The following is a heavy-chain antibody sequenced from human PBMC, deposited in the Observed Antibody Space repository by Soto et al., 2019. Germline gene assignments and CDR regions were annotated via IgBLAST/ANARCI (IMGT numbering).Heavy chain of an antibody. V-gene: IGHV4-59*01. CDR1: GGSISSYY. Sequence: QVQLQESGPGLVKPSETLSLTCTVSGGSISSYYWSWIRQPPGQGLEWIGYIYYSGSTNYSPSLKKTVTLTIDHAKDQFSPEPNFGTASGPAVLFRAGVGPNTHYYYFYGMDVWGQGTTVTVSS. CDR2: IYYSGST. J-gene: IGHJ6*02. CDR3: AGVGPNTHYYYFYGMDV. D-gene: IGHD1-26*01.